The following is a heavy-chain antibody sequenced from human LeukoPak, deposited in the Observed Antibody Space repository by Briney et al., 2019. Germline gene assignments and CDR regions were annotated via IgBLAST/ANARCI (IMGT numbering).Heavy chain of an antibody. V-gene: IGHV4-39*07. CDR2: IYYSGST. Sequence: SETLCLTCTVSGGSISSSSYYWGWIRQPPGKGLEWIGSIYYSGSTYYNPSLKSRVTISVNTSKNQFSLKLSSVTAAGTAVYYCARCVREGAVPAATWFDPWGQGTLVTVSS. CDR3: ARCVREGAVPAATWFDP. D-gene: IGHD2-2*01. CDR1: GGSISSSSYY. J-gene: IGHJ5*02.